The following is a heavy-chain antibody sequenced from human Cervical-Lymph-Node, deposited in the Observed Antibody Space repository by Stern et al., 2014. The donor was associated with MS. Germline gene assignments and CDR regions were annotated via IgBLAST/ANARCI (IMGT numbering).Heavy chain of an antibody. CDR1: GYRFATYW. CDR2: IYPGDSDT. Sequence: EVHLVASGAEVKKPGESPKISCKGSGYRFATYWIGWVRQMPGKGLEWLGIIYPGDSDTRYSPSFQGQVTISADKSISTAYLHWSSLKASDTAMYYCARPGDDTAKYGLDVWGQGTTVTVSS. J-gene: IGHJ6*02. D-gene: IGHD5-18*01. CDR3: ARPGDDTAKYGLDV. V-gene: IGHV5-51*03.